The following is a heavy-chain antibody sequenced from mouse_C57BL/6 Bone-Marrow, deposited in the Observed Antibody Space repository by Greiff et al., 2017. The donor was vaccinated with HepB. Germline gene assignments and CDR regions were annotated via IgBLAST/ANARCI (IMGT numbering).Heavy chain of an antibody. D-gene: IGHD1-1*01. J-gene: IGHJ3*01. Sequence: EVQLQESGPGLVKPSQSLSLTCSVTGYSITSGYYWNWIRQFPGNKLEWMGYISYDGSNNYNPSLKNRISITRDTSKNQFFLKLNSVTTEDTATYYCARGLTTVGAYWGQGTLVTVSA. CDR2: ISYDGSN. CDR3: ARGLTTVGAY. V-gene: IGHV3-6*01. CDR1: GYSITSGYY.